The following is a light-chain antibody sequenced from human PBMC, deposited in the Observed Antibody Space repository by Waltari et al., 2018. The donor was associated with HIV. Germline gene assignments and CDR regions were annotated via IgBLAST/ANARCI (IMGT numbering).Light chain of an antibody. CDR2: DVS. CDR3: SSYTSSSTRV. Sequence: QSALTQPASVSGSPGQSITISCTGTSSDVGGYNYVSWYQRHPGKAPKLIIYDVSNPPSGVSIRFSGSKSGNRASLTISGLQAEDEADYYCSSYTSSSTRVFGGGTTVTVL. CDR1: SSDVGGYNY. V-gene: IGLV2-14*03. J-gene: IGLJ3*02.